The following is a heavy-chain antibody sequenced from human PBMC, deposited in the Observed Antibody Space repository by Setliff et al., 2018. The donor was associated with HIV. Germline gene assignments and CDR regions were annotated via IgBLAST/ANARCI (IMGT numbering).Heavy chain of an antibody. J-gene: IGHJ3*02. Sequence: SETLSLTCTVSGGSVSSRGYYWGWIRQPPGKGPEWIANILYGGNTYYNPSLKSRVTISVDTSKNHFSLKLNSVTAADTAVYFCARPTTGVGGGAAFDIGGQGTMVTVSS. V-gene: IGHV4-39*02. D-gene: IGHD2-8*01. CDR1: GGSVSSRGYY. CDR2: ILYGGNT. CDR3: ARPTTGVGGGAAFDI.